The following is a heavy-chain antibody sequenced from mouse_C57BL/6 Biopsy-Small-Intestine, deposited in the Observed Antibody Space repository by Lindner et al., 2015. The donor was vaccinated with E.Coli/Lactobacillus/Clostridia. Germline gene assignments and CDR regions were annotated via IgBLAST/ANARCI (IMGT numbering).Heavy chain of an antibody. D-gene: IGHD2-14*01. J-gene: IGHJ4*01. CDR2: INPYNDGS. Sequence: VQLQESGPELVKPKTSVKMSCKASGYTFTNYIIHWVMQKPGQGLEWVGYINPYNDGSKYNEKFKVKATLTSDKSSSTAYMELSSLTSEDSAVYYCAREGYGDAMDFWGQGTSVTVSS. V-gene: IGHV1-14*01. CDR3: AREGYGDAMDF. CDR1: GYTFTNYI.